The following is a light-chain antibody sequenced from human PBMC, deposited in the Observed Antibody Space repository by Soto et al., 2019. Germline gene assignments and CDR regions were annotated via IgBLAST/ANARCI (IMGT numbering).Light chain of an antibody. Sequence: QSALTQPPSASGSPGQSVTISCTGTISDVGSYNYVSWYQQHPGKAPKLMIYEVSKRPSGVPDRFSGSKSGNAASLTVSGLQAEDEADYYCNSYAGSNNPVVFGGGTKLTVL. J-gene: IGLJ2*01. CDR1: ISDVGSYNY. CDR3: NSYAGSNNPVV. CDR2: EVS. V-gene: IGLV2-8*01.